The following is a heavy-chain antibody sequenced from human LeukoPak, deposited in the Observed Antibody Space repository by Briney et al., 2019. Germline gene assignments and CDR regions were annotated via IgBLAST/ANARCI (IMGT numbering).Heavy chain of an antibody. Sequence: PGGSLRLSCAASGFTFSRYEMNWVRQAPGKGLEWVSYISSSGTTIYYADSVKGRFTISRDNAQNSLFLQMNSRRAEDTAVYYCARDDYDSSTPYFFDYWGQGTLVTVSS. CDR2: ISSSGTTI. CDR1: GFTFSRYE. J-gene: IGHJ4*02. D-gene: IGHD3-22*01. CDR3: ARDDYDSSTPYFFDY. V-gene: IGHV3-48*03.